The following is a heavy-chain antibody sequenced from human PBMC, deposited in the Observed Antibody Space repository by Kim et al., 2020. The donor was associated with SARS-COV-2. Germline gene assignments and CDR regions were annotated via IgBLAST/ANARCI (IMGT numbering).Heavy chain of an antibody. Sequence: GGSLRLSCAASGFTFSSYAMHWVRQAPGKGLEWVAVISYDGSNKYYADSVKGRFTISRDNSKNTLYLQMNSLRAEDTAVYYCARGRSRITMIVVVTRNVYDAFDIWGQETMVTVSS. J-gene: IGHJ3*02. V-gene: IGHV3-30-3*01. CDR3: ARGRSRITMIVVVTRNVYDAFDI. D-gene: IGHD3-22*01. CDR2: ISYDGSNK. CDR1: GFTFSSYA.